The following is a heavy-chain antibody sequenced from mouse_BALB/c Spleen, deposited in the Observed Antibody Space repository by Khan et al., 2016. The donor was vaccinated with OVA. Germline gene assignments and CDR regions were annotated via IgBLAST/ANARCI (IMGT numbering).Heavy chain of an antibody. D-gene: IGHD2-1*01. J-gene: IGHJ3*01. V-gene: IGHV1-5*01. CDR2: IYPGNSDT. CDR1: GYSFTSYW. Sequence: VRLQQSGTVLARPGTSVKMSCKASGYSFTSYWMHWVKQRPGQGLEWIGAIYPGNSDTSYNQKFKGKAKLTAVTSASTAYMELSSLTNEDAAVYSGTDGNYVGWFAYWGQGTLVTVSA. CDR3: TDGNYVGWFAY.